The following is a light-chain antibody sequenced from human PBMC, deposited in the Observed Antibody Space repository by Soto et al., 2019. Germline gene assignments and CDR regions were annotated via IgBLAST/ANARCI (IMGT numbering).Light chain of an antibody. CDR1: QSINNY. J-gene: IGKJ4*01. V-gene: IGKV1-39*01. Sequence: DIQMTQSPSSLSASVGDRVNITCRASQSINNYLSWYQQKPGKAPNLLIFGASTLQSGVPSRFSGSGSGTDFTLTISSLQPEDFATYYCLQSYRTPLTFGGGTKVDIK. CDR3: LQSYRTPLT. CDR2: GAS.